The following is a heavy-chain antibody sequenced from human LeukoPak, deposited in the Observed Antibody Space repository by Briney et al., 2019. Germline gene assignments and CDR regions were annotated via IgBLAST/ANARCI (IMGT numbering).Heavy chain of an antibody. CDR1: GYTFTGYY. CDR3: ARDRDDDAFDI. D-gene: IGHD5-24*01. J-gene: IGHJ3*02. Sequence: ASVKVSCKASGYTFTGYYMHWVRQAPGQGLEWMGWISPNSGGTNYAQKFQGRVTMTRDTSISTAYMDLSRLRSDDTAVYYCARDRDDDAFDIWAKGQWSPSLQ. CDR2: ISPNSGGT. V-gene: IGHV1-2*02.